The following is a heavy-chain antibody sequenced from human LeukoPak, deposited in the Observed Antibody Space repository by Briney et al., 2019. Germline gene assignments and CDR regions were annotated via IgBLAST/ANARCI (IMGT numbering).Heavy chain of an antibody. CDR1: GFTFSDYW. Sequence: GGSLRLSCSASGFTFSDYWMTWVRQAPGKGLEWVGFIRSKAYGGTTEYAASVKGRFTISRDDSKSIAYLQMNSLKTEDTAMYYCTSLYYDILTGSWYFDLWGRGTLVTVSS. CDR2: IRSKAYGGTT. J-gene: IGHJ2*01. CDR3: TSLYYDILTGSWYFDL. D-gene: IGHD3-9*01. V-gene: IGHV3-49*04.